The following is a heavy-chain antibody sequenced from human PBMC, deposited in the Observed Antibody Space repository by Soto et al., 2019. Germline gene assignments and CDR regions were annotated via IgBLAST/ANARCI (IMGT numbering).Heavy chain of an antibody. CDR3: AKALYGGFTY. CDR2: ISGSGDST. Sequence: EVRLLESGGGLVQPGGSLRLPCAASGFTFSVYAMSWVRQAPGKGLEGVSGISGSGDSTHYADSVKGRFTVSRDNSKSMLYLQTNSLRAEDTAIYYCAKALYGGFTYWGQGTLVTVSS. CDR1: GFTFSVYA. D-gene: IGHD3-10*01. J-gene: IGHJ4*02. V-gene: IGHV3-23*01.